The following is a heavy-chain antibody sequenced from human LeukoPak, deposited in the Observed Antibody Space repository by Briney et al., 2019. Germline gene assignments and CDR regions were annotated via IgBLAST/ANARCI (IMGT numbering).Heavy chain of an antibody. CDR2: IDSDGRSP. CDR1: GFTIINYW. V-gene: IGHV3-74*01. Sequence: PGGSLRLSCAASGFTIINYWIHWVRQLPGKGLVRVSHIDSDGRSPTYADSVRGRFTISRDNAKNILYLQMNSLRVDDTAVYYCVGSGPSTYWGQGAPVTVSS. J-gene: IGHJ4*02. CDR3: VGSGPSTY.